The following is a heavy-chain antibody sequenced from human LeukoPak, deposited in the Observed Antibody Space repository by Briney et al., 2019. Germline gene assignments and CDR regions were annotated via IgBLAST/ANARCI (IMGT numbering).Heavy chain of an antibody. D-gene: IGHD5-18*01. CDR2: IKQDGSEK. V-gene: IGHV3-7*01. CDR3: ASLDTAMVNGDY. Sequence: PGGSLRLSCAASGITFSSYWMSWVRQAPGKGLEWVANIKQDGSEKNYVGSVKGRFTISRDNAKNSLYLQMNSLRAEDTAMYYCASLDTAMVNGDYWGQGTLVTVSS. CDR1: GITFSSYW. J-gene: IGHJ4*02.